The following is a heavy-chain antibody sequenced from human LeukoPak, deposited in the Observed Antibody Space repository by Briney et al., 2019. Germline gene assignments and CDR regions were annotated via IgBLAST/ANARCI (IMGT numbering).Heavy chain of an antibody. D-gene: IGHD3-10*01. CDR3: ARDRETFPDY. J-gene: IGHJ4*02. CDR2: IYTSGST. V-gene: IGHV4-61*02. Sequence: SETLSLTCTVSGGSISSGSYYWSWIRQPAGKGLEWIGRIYTSGSTNYNPSLKSRVTISVDTSKNQFSLKLSSVTAADTAVYYCARDRETFPDYWGQGTLVTVSS. CDR1: GGSISSGSYY.